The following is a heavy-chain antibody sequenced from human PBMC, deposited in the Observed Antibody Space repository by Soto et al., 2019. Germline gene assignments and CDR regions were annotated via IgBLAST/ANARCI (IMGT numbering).Heavy chain of an antibody. CDR3: GGARTRYYYYGVDL. CDR1: GGTFSSYA. J-gene: IGHJ6*02. CDR2: IIPNCGTA. D-gene: IGHD3-16*01. Sequence: QVQLVQSGAEVKKPGSSVKVSCKASGGTFSSYAISWVRQAPGQGLELMGGIIPNCGTANYAQKFQGRVTITADEYTSTAYMELSSLRSEDTAVYYCGGARTRYYYYGVDLWGQGTTVTVSS. V-gene: IGHV1-69*12.